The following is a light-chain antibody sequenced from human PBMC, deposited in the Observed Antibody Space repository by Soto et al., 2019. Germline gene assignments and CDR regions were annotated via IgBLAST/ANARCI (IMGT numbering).Light chain of an antibody. J-gene: IGKJ1*01. CDR3: QQYSSYSGT. CDR1: QSINDW. CDR2: RAS. V-gene: IGKV1-5*03. Sequence: DIQVTQSPSTLSASVGDRITITCRASQSINDWLAWYQQKPGKAPKLLIFRASYLKSGVPSRFSGSGYGTDFTLTISSLQPDDFARYYCQQYSSYSGTFGQGTKVEIK.